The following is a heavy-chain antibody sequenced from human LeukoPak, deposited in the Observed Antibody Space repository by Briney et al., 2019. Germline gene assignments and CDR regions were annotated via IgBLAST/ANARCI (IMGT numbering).Heavy chain of an antibody. CDR2: VKSKTEGGTT. V-gene: IGHV3-15*01. CDR3: ARKYASGTYPLDY. Sequence: PGGSLRLSCAASGFTFSNAWMSWVRQAPGMGLEWVGRVKSKTEGGTTDYAAPVKGRFTISRDDSKNTLYLQMNILRVEDTAVYYCARKYASGTYPLDYWGQGTLVTVSS. J-gene: IGHJ4*02. CDR1: GFTFSNAW. D-gene: IGHD3-10*01.